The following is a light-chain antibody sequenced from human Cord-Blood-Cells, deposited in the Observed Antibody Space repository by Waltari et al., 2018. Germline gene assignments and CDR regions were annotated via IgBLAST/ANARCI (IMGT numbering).Light chain of an antibody. CDR1: SSDVGGYNY. Sequence: QSALTQPASVSGSPGQSITISCTGTSSDVGGYNYVSWYQQNPGKAPKLMIYDVSNRPSGVSTRFSGSKSVNTASLTISGLQAEDEADYYCSSYTSSSTWVFGGGTKLTVL. J-gene: IGLJ3*02. CDR2: DVS. CDR3: SSYTSSSTWV. V-gene: IGLV2-14*03.